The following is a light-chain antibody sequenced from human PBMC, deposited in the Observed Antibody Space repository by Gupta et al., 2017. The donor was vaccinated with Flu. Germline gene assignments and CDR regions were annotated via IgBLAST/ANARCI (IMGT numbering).Light chain of an antibody. CDR3: QQGDSFPRT. J-gene: IGKJ1*01. CDR2: AAG. V-gene: IGKV1-12*01. Sequence: DIQMTQSPSSVSASVGDRVTITCRASQGIGNWLAWYQQKPGKAPKLLIYAAGKVESGVPSRFSGTGSETXFALTIXSRQPDDFATYYCQQGDSFPRTFGXGTKVEIK. CDR1: QGIGNW.